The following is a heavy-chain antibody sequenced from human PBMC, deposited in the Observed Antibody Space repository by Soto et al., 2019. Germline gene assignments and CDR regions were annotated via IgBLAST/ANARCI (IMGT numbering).Heavy chain of an antibody. V-gene: IGHV3-48*02. CDR1: GFTFSSYS. CDR3: ARDRIAARDYYYYGMDV. Sequence: GGSLRLSCAASGFTFSSYSVNWVRQAPGKGLEWVSYISSSSSTIYYADSVKGRFTISRDNAKNSLYLQMNSLRDEDTAVYYCARDRIAARDYYYYGMDVWGQGTTVTVSS. D-gene: IGHD6-6*01. J-gene: IGHJ6*02. CDR2: ISSSSSTI.